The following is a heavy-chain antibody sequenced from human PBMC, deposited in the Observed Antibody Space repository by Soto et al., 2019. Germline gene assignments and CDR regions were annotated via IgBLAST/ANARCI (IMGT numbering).Heavy chain of an antibody. CDR1: GGSISSSSYY. J-gene: IGHJ5*02. CDR2: IYYSGST. CDR3: ARHPSYCSGGSCYPGNWFDP. D-gene: IGHD2-15*01. Sequence: PSETLSLTCTVSGGSISSSSYYWGWIRQPPGKGLEWIGSIYYSGSTYYNPSLKSRVTISVDTSKNQFSLKLSSVTAADTAAYYCARHPSYCSGGSCYPGNWFDPWGQGTLVTVSS. V-gene: IGHV4-39*01.